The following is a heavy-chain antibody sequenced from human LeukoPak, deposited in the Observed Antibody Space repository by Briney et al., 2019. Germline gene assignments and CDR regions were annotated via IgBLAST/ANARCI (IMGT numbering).Heavy chain of an antibody. D-gene: IGHD2-2*01. CDR3: GRNLVPAARKGGYLYYFDY. J-gene: IGHJ4*02. CDR1: GYTFTGYY. V-gene: IGHV1-2*02. Sequence: ASVKVSCKASGYTFTGYYMHWVRQAPGQGLEWMGWINPNSGGTNYAQKFQGRVTMTRDTSISTAYMELSRLRSDDTAVYYCGRNLVPAARKGGYLYYFDYWGQGTLVTVSS. CDR2: INPNSGGT.